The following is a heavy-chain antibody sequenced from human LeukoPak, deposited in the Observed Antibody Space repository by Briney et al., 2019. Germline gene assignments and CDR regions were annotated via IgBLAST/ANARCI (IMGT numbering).Heavy chain of an antibody. D-gene: IGHD3-16*02. CDR1: GFTFSSYA. V-gene: IGHV3-23*01. CDR2: ISGSGGST. J-gene: IGHJ4*02. Sequence: GGSLRLFCAASGFTFSSYAMSLVRQAPGKGLEWVSAISGSGGSTYYADSVKGRFTISRDNSKNTLYLQMNSLRAEDTAVYYCAKAPPYDYVWGSYRKPDYWGQGTLVTVSS. CDR3: AKAPPYDYVWGSYRKPDY.